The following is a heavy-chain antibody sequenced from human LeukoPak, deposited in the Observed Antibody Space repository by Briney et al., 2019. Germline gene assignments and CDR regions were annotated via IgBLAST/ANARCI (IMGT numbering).Heavy chain of an antibody. CDR2: ISSSSSYI. J-gene: IGHJ5*02. CDR1: GFTFSSYS. D-gene: IGHD3-10*01. V-gene: IGHV3-21*01. Sequence: GGSLRLSCAASGFTFSSYSMNWVRQAPGKGLEWVPSISSSSSYIYYAGSVKGRFTISRDNAKNSLYLQMNSLRAEDTAVYYCARDDLWFGESWSWFDPWGQGTLVTVSS. CDR3: ARDDLWFGESWSWFDP.